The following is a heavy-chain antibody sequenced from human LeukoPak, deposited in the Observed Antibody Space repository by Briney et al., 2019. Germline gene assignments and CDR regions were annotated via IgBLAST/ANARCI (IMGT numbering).Heavy chain of an antibody. J-gene: IGHJ4*02. CDR1: GYTFTGYY. V-gene: IGHV1-2*02. CDR2: INPNSGGT. CDR3: ARAGKEGPTIGSPDY. D-gene: IGHD1-26*01. Sequence: ASVKLSCKASGYTFTGYYMHWVRQAPGQGLEWMGWINPNSGGTNYEQKFQGRVTVTRDTSISTAYMELSSLRSDDTAVYYCARAGKEGPTIGSPDYWGQGTLVAVSS.